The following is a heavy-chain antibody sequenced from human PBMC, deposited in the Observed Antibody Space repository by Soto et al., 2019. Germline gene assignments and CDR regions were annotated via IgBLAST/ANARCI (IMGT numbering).Heavy chain of an antibody. CDR2: IKKKTVGGTT. CDR1: GFTFSDAW. J-gene: IGHJ4*02. CDR3: RTQWLD. Sequence: EVQLVESGGGLVKPGGSLRLSCAASGFTFSDAWMSWVRQAPGKGLEWVGLIKKKTVGGTTEYAAPVKGRFTIARDDSKNTVYLQMSSLKTEDTAVYYCRTQWLDWGQGTLVTVSS. D-gene: IGHD6-19*01. V-gene: IGHV3-15*01.